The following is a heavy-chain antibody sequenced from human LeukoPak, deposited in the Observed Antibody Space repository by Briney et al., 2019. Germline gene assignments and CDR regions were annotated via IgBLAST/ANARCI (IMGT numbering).Heavy chain of an antibody. CDR1: GGTFSGYY. D-gene: IGHD3-22*01. J-gene: IGHJ4*02. CDR3: ARSYYYDSSGFDY. CDR2: INHSGST. Sequence: SETLSLTCAVYGGTFSGYYWSWIRQPPGKGLEWIGEINHSGSTNYNPSLKSRVTISVDTSKNQFSLKLSSVTAADTAVYYCARSYYYDSSGFDYWGQGTLVTVSS. V-gene: IGHV4-34*01.